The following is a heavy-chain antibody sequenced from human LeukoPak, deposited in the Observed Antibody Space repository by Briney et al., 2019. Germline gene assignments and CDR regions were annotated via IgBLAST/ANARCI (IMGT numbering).Heavy chain of an antibody. D-gene: IGHD4-11*01. J-gene: IGHJ4*02. Sequence: GGSLRLSCAASGFTFSSYSMNWVRQAPGKGLEWVSSISSSSSYVYYADSVKGRFTISRDNAKNSLHLQMNSLRAEDTAVYYCARDSAQKTFTLQRWGQGTLVTVSS. CDR1: GFTFSSYS. CDR2: ISSSSSYV. V-gene: IGHV3-21*01. CDR3: ARDSAQKTFTLQR.